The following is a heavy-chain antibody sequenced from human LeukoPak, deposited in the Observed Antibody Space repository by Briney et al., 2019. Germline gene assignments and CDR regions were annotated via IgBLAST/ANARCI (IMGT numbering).Heavy chain of an antibody. J-gene: IGHJ4*02. CDR3: GRDRRDGYNLYYFDL. D-gene: IGHD5-24*01. CDR1: GGSIYSGSYY. V-gene: IGHV4-61*02. Sequence: PSETLSLTCTVSGGSIYSGSYYWSWIRQPAGKGLEWIGRIYTSGSTNYNPSLKSRVTISVDTSKNQFSLKLSSVTAADTAVYYCGRDRRDGYNLYYFDLWGQGTLVTVSS. CDR2: IYTSGST.